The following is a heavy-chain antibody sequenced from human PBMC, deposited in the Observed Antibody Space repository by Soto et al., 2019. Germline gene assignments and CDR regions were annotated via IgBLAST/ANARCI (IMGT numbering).Heavy chain of an antibody. J-gene: IGHJ4*02. V-gene: IGHV3-23*01. CDR3: AKGRSSGWGLFDY. CDR2: VSVSGANT. Sequence: EVQLLESGGGLVQPGGSLRLSCAASEFTFSTYAMNWVRQAPGKGLEWVSTVSVSGANTFYADSVKGRFTVSRDNSKNTLYLQMNSLRAEDTAVYYCAKGRSSGWGLFDYWGQGTLVTVSS. CDR1: EFTFSTYA. D-gene: IGHD6-19*01.